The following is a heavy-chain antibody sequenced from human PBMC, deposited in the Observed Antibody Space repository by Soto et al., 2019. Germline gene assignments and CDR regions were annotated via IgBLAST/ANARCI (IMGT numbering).Heavy chain of an antibody. J-gene: IGHJ5*02. V-gene: IGHV3-48*01. CDR2: ISSSSSTI. D-gene: IGHD4-17*01. CDR1: GVNFSNYS. Sequence: GGSQIVFYASAGVNFSNYSMNLVRPAPGKGLEWVSYISSSSSTIYYADSVKGRFTISRDNAKNSLYLQMNSLRAEDTAVYYCARDTTDDYGDFANSFDPWGQGTLVTVS. CDR3: ARDTTDDYGDFANSFDP.